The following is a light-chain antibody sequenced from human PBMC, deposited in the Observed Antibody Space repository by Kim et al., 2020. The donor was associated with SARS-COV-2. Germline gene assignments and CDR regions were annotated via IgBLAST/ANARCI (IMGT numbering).Light chain of an antibody. V-gene: IGLV3-19*01. CDR2: GKN. J-gene: IGLJ3*02. CDR1: NLRNCY. Sequence: LGQTVRITCQGDNLRNCYASWYQQKPRLAPVLVIYGKNNRPSGIPDRFSGSSSGNTASLTITGAQAEDEADYYCNSRDSSGNHWVFGGGTQLTVL. CDR3: NSRDSSGNHWV.